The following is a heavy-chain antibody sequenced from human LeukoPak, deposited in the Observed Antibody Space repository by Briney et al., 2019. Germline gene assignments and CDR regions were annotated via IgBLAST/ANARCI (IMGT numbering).Heavy chain of an antibody. D-gene: IGHD6-19*01. V-gene: IGHV3-48*03. CDR1: GFIFSNYE. J-gene: IGHJ3*02. CDR3: AGYSSGWFGAFHI. Sequence: PGGSLRLSCAASGFIFSNYEMNWVRQAPGKGLEWVSYISSSGTTIYYADSVKGRFTISRDNAKNSLYLQMNSLRAEDTAVYYCAGYSSGWFGAFHIWGQGTMVTVSS. CDR2: ISSSGTTI.